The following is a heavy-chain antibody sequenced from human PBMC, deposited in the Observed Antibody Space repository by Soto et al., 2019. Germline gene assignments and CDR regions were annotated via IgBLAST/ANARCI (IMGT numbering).Heavy chain of an antibody. J-gene: IGHJ4*02. CDR2: IIPIFGTA. V-gene: IGHV1-69*13. CDR1: GGTFSSYA. D-gene: IGHD3-9*01. Sequence: GASVKVSCKASGGTFSSYAISWVRQAPGQGLEWMGGIIPIFGTANYAQKFQGRVTITADEPTSTAYMELSSLRSEDTAVYYCARERYLGIPFDYWGQGTLVTVSS. CDR3: ARERYLGIPFDY.